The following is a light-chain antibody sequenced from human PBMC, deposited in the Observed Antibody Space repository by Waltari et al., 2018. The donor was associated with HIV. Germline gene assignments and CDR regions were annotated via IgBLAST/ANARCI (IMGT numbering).Light chain of an antibody. J-gene: IGLJ2*01. CDR1: NLGDKF. V-gene: IGLV3-1*01. Sequence: YELTQPPSVSVSPGQTASITCSGDNLGDKFACWYQQKPGQSPVVVVYQDTRRPSGIPERFSGSNSGNTATLTISGTQAMDEADYYCQAWDSSTAVFGGGTKLTVL. CDR2: QDT. CDR3: QAWDSSTAV.